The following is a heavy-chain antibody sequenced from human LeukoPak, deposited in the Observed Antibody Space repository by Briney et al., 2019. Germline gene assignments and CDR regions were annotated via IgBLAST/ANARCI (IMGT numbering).Heavy chain of an antibody. CDR1: GFAFSDFW. J-gene: IGHJ4*02. V-gene: IGHV3-74*01. Sequence: PGGSLRLSCAASGFAFSDFWMYWVRQAPGKGLVWISNINEHGTTAYADSVKGRFTISRDNAKNILYLQMNSLRAEDTAVYYCARARGGNWGQGTLVTVSS. CDR3: ARARGGN. CDR2: INEHGTT. D-gene: IGHD3-16*01.